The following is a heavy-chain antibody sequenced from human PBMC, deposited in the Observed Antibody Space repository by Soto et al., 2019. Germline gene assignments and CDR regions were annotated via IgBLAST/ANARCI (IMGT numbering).Heavy chain of an antibody. CDR3: AKARDYYDSSGPNDY. D-gene: IGHD3-22*01. V-gene: IGHV3-23*01. CDR2: INDSGGST. J-gene: IGHJ4*02. Sequence: PGGSLRLSCAASGFTFSSHWMTWVRQAPGKGLEWVSNINDSGGSTYYADSVKGRFTISRDNSKNTLYLQMNSLRAEDTAVYYCAKARDYYDSSGPNDYWGQGTLVTVSS. CDR1: GFTFSSHW.